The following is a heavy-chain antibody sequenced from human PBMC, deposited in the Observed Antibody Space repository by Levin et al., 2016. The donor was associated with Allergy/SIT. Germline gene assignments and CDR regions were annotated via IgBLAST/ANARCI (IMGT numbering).Heavy chain of an antibody. D-gene: IGHD3-3*01. V-gene: IGHV4-31*02. CDR3: AREHRETNDFWSGYSDWDWFDP. CDR2: IYYSGST. J-gene: IGHJ5*02. Sequence: RQAPGKGLEWIGYIYYSGSTYYNPSLKSRVTISVDTSKNQFSLKLSSVTAADTAVYYCAREHRETNDFWSGYSDWDWFDPWGQGTLVTVSS.